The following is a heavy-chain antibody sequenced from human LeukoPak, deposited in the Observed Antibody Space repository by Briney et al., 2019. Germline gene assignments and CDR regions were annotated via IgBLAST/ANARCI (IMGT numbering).Heavy chain of an antibody. CDR1: GFIFDDHG. V-gene: IGHV3-20*04. Sequence: GGSLRLSCAASGFIFDDHGMSWVRQAPGKGLEWVSGINWNGGSTGYADSVKGRFTISRDNSKNTLYLEMHSLGVEDTAVYYCARHRYVSTRDFEYWGQGTLVTVSS. J-gene: IGHJ4*02. CDR3: ARHRYVSTRDFEY. CDR2: INWNGGST. D-gene: IGHD1-14*01.